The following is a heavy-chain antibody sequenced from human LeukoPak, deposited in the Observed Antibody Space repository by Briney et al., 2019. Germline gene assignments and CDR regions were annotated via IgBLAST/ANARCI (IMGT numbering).Heavy chain of an antibody. J-gene: IGHJ3*02. D-gene: IGHD3-10*01. CDR1: GGTFSSYA. V-gene: IGHV1-69*13. CDR3: ARAGITMGDAFDI. CDR2: IIPIFGTA. Sequence: ASVTVSCKASGGTFSSYAISWVRQAPGQGLEWMGGIIPIFGTANYAQKLQGRVTITADESTSTAYMELSSLRSDDTAVYYCARAGITMGDAFDIWGQGTMVTVSS.